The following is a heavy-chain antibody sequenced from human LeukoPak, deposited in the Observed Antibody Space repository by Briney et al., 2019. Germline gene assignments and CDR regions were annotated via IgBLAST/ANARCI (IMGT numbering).Heavy chain of an antibody. J-gene: IGHJ6*03. D-gene: IGHD3-10*01. Sequence: ASVKVSCKASGYTFTGYYFHWVRQAPGQGLEWMGWINPNTGGTNYAQRFQGRVTLTWDTSISTAYTELNRLTSDDTAVYYCAASDGHIKAGYYYYMDVWGKGTSVTVSS. V-gene: IGHV1-2*02. CDR1: GYTFTGYY. CDR2: INPNTGGT. CDR3: AASDGHIKAGYYYYMDV.